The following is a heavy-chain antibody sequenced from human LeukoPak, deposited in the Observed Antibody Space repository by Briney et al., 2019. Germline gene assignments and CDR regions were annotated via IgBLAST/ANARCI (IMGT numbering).Heavy chain of an antibody. CDR3: ARSRGYSYGSLSPEADY. V-gene: IGHV1-18*01. CDR1: GYTFTSYG. D-gene: IGHD5-18*01. CDR2: ISAYNGNT. J-gene: IGHJ4*02. Sequence: GASVKVSCKASGYTFTSYGISWVRQAPGQGLEWMGWISAYNGNTNYAQKLQGRVTMTTDTSTSTAYMELRSPRSDDTAVYYCARSRGYSYGSLSPEADYWGQGTLVTVSS.